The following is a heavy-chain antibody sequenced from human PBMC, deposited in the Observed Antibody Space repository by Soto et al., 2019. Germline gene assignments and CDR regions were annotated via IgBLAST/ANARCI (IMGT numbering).Heavy chain of an antibody. CDR3: ARGEAYYDFWSGYPHPLDC. Sequence: ASVKVSCKASGYTFTGYYMHWVRQAPGQGLEWMGWINPNSGGTNYAQKFQGWVTMTRDTSISTAYMELSRLRSDDTAVYYCARGEAYYDFWSGYPHPLDCWGQGTLVTVSS. CDR1: GYTFTGYY. V-gene: IGHV1-2*04. CDR2: INPNSGGT. D-gene: IGHD3-3*01. J-gene: IGHJ4*02.